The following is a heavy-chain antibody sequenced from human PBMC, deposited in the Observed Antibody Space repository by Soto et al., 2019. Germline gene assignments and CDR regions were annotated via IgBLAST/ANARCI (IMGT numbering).Heavy chain of an antibody. CDR2: ISYDGSNK. Sequence: PGGSLRLSCAASGFTFSSYAMHWVRQAPGKGLEWVAVISYDGSNKYYADSVKGRFTISRDNSKNTLYLQMNSLRAEDTAVYYCARGPLYYYDSSPDAFDIWGQGTMVTVSS. CDR1: GFTFSSYA. D-gene: IGHD3-22*01. V-gene: IGHV3-30-3*01. J-gene: IGHJ3*02. CDR3: ARGPLYYYDSSPDAFDI.